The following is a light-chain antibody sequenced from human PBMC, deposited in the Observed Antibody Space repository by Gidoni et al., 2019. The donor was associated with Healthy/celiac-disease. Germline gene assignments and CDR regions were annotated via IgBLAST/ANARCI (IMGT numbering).Light chain of an antibody. CDR2: KAS. J-gene: IGKJ1*01. CDR1: QSISSW. CDR3: QQYNSYSPGQT. V-gene: IGKV1-5*03. Sequence: DIQMTQSPSTLSASVGDRVTITCRASQSISSWLAWYQQKPGKAPKLLIYKASSLESGVPSMFSGSGSGTEFTLPISSLQPDDFATYSCQQYNSYSPGQTFXQXTKVEIK.